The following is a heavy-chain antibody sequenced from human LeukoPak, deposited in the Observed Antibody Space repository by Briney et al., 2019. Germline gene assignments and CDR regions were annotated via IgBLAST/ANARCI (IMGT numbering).Heavy chain of an antibody. V-gene: IGHV4-30-4*01. J-gene: IGHJ4*02. Sequence: PSETLSLTCTVSGGSISSGDYYWSWIRQPPGKGLGWIGYIDYSGSTYYNPSFRSRITIAVDTSTNQFSLKLSSVTAADTAVYYCARGGEGSRFGNCRFDYWGQGTLVTVSS. CDR2: IDYSGST. CDR1: GGSISSGDYY. CDR3: ARGGEGSRFGNCRFDY. D-gene: IGHD3-10*01.